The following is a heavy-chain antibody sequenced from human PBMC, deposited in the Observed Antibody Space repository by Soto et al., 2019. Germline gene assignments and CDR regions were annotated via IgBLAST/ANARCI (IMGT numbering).Heavy chain of an antibody. CDR3: AGHNSGYKY. V-gene: IGHV3-7*01. D-gene: IGHD3-22*01. CDR2: IKQDGSEK. J-gene: IGHJ4*02. CDR1: GFTFSSYW. Sequence: PGGSLRLSCAVSGFTFSSYWMIWVRQAPGKGLEWVANIKQDGSEKYYVDSVRGRFTISRDNAKNSLYLQMNSLRAEDTAVYYCAGHNSGYKYWGQGTLVTVSS.